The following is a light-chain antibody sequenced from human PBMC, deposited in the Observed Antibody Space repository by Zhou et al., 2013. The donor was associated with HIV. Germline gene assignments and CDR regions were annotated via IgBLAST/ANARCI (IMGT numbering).Light chain of an antibody. CDR1: QGIGYS. CDR2: TAS. V-gene: IGKV1-27*01. J-gene: IGKJ1*01. Sequence: DIRMTQSPSTLSASVGDRVTITCRASQGIGYSLAWYQQQPGRVPKLLIYTASILQSGVPSRFSGVGSGTDFTLTISSLQPEDVGTYYCQKCDSAPRTFGQGTKVEIK. CDR3: QKCDSAPRT.